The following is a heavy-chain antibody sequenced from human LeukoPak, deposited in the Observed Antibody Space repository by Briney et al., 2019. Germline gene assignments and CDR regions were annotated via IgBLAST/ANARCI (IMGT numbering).Heavy chain of an antibody. J-gene: IGHJ6*02. D-gene: IGHD6-13*01. CDR2: ISSSSSYI. Sequence: GGSLRLSCAASRFSFSSYSMNWVRQAPGKGLEWVSSISSSSSYIYYADSVKGRFTISRDNAKNSLYLHMNSLTAEDTAMYDCARDKPYSSSWGYFYYGMDVSGQGTTVTVSS. V-gene: IGHV3-21*01. CDR1: RFSFSSYS. CDR3: ARDKPYSSSWGYFYYGMDV.